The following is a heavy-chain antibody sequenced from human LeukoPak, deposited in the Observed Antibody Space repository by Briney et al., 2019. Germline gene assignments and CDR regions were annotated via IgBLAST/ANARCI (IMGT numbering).Heavy chain of an antibody. CDR3: AKVSLRYFDWSSFDY. CDR1: GSTFSTYS. J-gene: IGHJ4*02. D-gene: IGHD3-9*01. CDR2: ISSSSSYI. V-gene: IGHV3-21*04. Sequence: PGGSLRLSCAASGSTFSTYSMNWVRQAPGKGLEWVSSISSSSSYIYYADSVKGRFTISRDNSKNTLYLQMNSLRAEDTAVYYCAKVSLRYFDWSSFDYWGQGTLVTVSS.